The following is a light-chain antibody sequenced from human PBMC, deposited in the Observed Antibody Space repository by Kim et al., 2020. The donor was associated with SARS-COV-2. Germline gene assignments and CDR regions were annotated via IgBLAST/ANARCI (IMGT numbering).Light chain of an antibody. Sequence: ATIDCKSSQSVLGRSNNRNYLAWYQQKLGQPPKLLIYWASARESGVSDRFSGGGSGTDFSLTISSLQAEDVAVYYCEQYFMTLCTFGQGTKMDIK. CDR2: WAS. V-gene: IGKV4-1*01. J-gene: IGKJ1*01. CDR1: QSVLGRSNNRNY. CDR3: EQYFMTLCT.